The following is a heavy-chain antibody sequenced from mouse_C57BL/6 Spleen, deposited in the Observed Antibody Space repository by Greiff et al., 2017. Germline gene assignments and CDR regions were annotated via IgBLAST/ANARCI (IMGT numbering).Heavy chain of an antibody. J-gene: IGHJ4*01. D-gene: IGHD2-12*01. Sequence: EVQLQQSVAELVRPGASVKLSCTASGFNIKNTYMHWVKQRPEQGLEWIGRIDPASGNTKYAPKFQGKATITADTSSDTAYLQLSSLTSEDTAFDYCAGNYKGGYYAMDYWGQGTSVTVSS. V-gene: IGHV14-3*01. CDR1: GFNIKNTY. CDR2: IDPASGNT. CDR3: AGNYKGGYYAMDY.